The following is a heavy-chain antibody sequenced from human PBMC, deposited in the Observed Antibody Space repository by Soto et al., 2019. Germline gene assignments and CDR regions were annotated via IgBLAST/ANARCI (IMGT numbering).Heavy chain of an antibody. CDR2: ISGSGGST. CDR1: GFSFSSYA. V-gene: IGHV3-23*01. Sequence: HPGGSLRLSCAASGFSFSSYAMSWVRQAPGKGLEWVSAISGSGGSTYYADSVKGRFTISRDNSKNTLYLQMNSLRAEDTAAYYCARYQPYYYYMDVWGKGTTVTVSS. D-gene: IGHD2-2*01. J-gene: IGHJ6*03. CDR3: ARYQPYYYYMDV.